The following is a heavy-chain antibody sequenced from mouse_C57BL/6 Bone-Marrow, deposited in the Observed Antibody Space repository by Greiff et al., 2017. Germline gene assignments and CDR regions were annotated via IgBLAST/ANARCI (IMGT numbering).Heavy chain of an antibody. V-gene: IGHV2-2*01. CDR3: ARNGGSGRGFAY. J-gene: IGHJ3*01. CDR2: IWSGGST. Sequence: VHLVESGPGLVQPSQSLSITCTVSGFSLTSYGVHWVRQSPGKGLEWLGVIWSGGSTDYNAAFISRRSISKDNSKGQVFFKMNSLQADDTAIYYCARNGGSGRGFAYWGQGTLVTVSA. CDR1: GFSLTSYG. D-gene: IGHD4-1*01.